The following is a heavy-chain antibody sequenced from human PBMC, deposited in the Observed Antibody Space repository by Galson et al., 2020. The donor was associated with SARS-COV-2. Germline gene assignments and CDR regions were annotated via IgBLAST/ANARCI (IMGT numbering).Heavy chain of an antibody. Sequence: GGSLRLSCAASGFTFSSYWMSWVRQAPGKGLEWVANIKQDGSEKYYVDSVKGRFTISRDNAKNSLYLQMNSLRAEDTAVYYCARDVSGGYYDFWSGYYWFDYWGQGTLVTVSS. D-gene: IGHD3-3*01. V-gene: IGHV3-7*03. CDR1: GFTFSSYW. CDR2: IKQDGSEK. J-gene: IGHJ4*02. CDR3: ARDVSGGYYDFWSGYYWFDY.